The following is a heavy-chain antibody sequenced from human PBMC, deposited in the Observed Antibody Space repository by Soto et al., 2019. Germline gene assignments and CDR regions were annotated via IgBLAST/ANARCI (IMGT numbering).Heavy chain of an antibody. D-gene: IGHD2-15*01. Sequence: ITLKESGPTLVKPTQTLTLTCTFSGFSLSTSGVGVAWIRQPPGKALEWLALIYWDDDKRYRPSLETRLTITQHTSKNQVVLTMTNMDYVDTATYYCAYLPCSGGSCYWFSYSGMDVWGQGTTVPVSS. V-gene: IGHV2-5*02. CDR3: AYLPCSGGSCYWFSYSGMDV. CDR1: GFSLSTSGVG. J-gene: IGHJ6*02. CDR2: IYWDDDK.